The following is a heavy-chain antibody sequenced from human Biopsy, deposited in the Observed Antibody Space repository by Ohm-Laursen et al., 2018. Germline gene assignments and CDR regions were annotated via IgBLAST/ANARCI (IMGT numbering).Heavy chain of an antibody. J-gene: IGHJ3*02. D-gene: IGHD6-19*01. V-gene: IGHV4-38-2*02. CDR3: AKHGSGWTGDDAFHI. Sequence: SDTLSLTCTVSGYSISSDYRWGWIRQAPGKTLEWLGNIFKDGNTHYNPSLKSRITISVDTSKNQFSLKLTSVTAADTAVYYCAKHGSGWTGDDAFHIWGQGTMVTVSS. CDR2: IFKDGNT. CDR1: GYSISSDYR.